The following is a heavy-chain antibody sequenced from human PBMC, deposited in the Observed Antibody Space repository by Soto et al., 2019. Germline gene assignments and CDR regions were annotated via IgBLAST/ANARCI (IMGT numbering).Heavy chain of an antibody. CDR3: TRARGYSYPRAFDY. CDR2: IRSKAYGGTT. Sequence: SLRLSCTASGFTFGDYAMSWFRQAPGKGLEWVGFIRSKAYGGTTEYAASVKGRFTISRDDSKSIAYLQMNSLKTEDTAVYYCTRARGYSYPRAFDYWGQGTLVTVSS. J-gene: IGHJ4*02. V-gene: IGHV3-49*03. CDR1: GFTFGDYA. D-gene: IGHD5-18*01.